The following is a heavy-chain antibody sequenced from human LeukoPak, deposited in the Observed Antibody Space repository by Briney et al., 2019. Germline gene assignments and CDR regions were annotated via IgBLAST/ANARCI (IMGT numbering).Heavy chain of an antibody. Sequence: GGSLRLSCAASGFTFSSYSMNWVRQAPGKGLEWVSSISSSSSYIYYADSVKGRFTISRDNAKSSLYLQMNSLRAEDTAVYYCARDATSDTMIGYYYYMDVWGKGTTVTVSS. J-gene: IGHJ6*03. CDR3: ARDATSDTMIGYYYYMDV. D-gene: IGHD3-10*02. CDR2: ISSSSSYI. V-gene: IGHV3-21*01. CDR1: GFTFSSYS.